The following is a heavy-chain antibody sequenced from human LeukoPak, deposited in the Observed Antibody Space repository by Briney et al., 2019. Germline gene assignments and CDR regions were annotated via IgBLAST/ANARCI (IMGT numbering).Heavy chain of an antibody. J-gene: IGHJ4*02. CDR2: IYPGDSDT. D-gene: IGHD3-10*01. Sequence: NRGESLKISCTASGYSFINYWIGWARQMPGKGLEWMGIIYPGDSDTRYKPSFQGQVTISADKSIGTAYLQWSSLKASDTAMYFCVRFEGSGSHGVYWGQGTLVTVSS. V-gene: IGHV5-51*01. CDR1: GYSFINYW. CDR3: VRFEGSGSHGVY.